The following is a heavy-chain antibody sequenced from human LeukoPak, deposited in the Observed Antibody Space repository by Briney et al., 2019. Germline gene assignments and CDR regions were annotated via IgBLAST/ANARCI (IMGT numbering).Heavy chain of an antibody. V-gene: IGHV1-69*06. CDR3: ASGTTDIVVVSATLRNYYFDY. CDR1: GGTFSSYE. D-gene: IGHD2-2*01. CDR2: IIPMFGTA. Sequence: SVKVSCKASGGTFSSYEISWVRQAPGQGLEWMGGIIPMFGTARYAQKFQGRVTITADKSTSTAYMELSSLRSEDTAVYYCASGTTDIVVVSATLRNYYFDYRGQGTLVTVSS. J-gene: IGHJ4*02.